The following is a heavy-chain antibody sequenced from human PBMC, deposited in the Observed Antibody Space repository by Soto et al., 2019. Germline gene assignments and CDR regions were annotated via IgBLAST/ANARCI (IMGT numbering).Heavy chain of an antibody. CDR2: INPSGGST. Sequence: GASVKVSCKASGYTFTSYYMHWVRQAPGQGLEWMGIINPSGGSTSYAQKFQGRVTMTRDTSTSTVYMELSSLRSEDTAVYYCARGGGGGYYDFWSGYYYYYYGMDVWGQGTTVTVSS. D-gene: IGHD3-3*01. CDR1: GYTFTSYY. CDR3: ARGGGGGYYDFWSGYYYYYYGMDV. J-gene: IGHJ6*02. V-gene: IGHV1-46*01.